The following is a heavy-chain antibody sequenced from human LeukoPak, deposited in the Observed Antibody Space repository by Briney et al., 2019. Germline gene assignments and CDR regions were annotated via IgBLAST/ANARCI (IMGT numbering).Heavy chain of an antibody. CDR2: ISGSGGST. V-gene: IGHV3-23*01. J-gene: IGHJ4*02. D-gene: IGHD3-3*01. CDR1: GFTFSSYA. Sequence: GGSLRLSCAASGFTFSSYAMSWVRQAPGKGLEWVSSISGSGGSTYYADSVKGRFTISRDNSKNTLYLQMNSLRAEDTAVYYCAKDPSRMGYYDFWSGSNDYWGQGTLVTVSS. CDR3: AKDPSRMGYYDFWSGSNDY.